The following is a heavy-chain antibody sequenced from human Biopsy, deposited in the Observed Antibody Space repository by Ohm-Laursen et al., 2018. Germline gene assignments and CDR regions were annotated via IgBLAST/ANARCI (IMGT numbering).Heavy chain of an antibody. V-gene: IGHV3-33*01. CDR2: IWYDGSSE. Sequence: SPRLSCAASGFTFSVYAMHWVRQAPGKGLEWVAIIWYDGSSEYYADSVKGRFTISRDNSKNTVYLQMNSLRVEDTAVYYCAAERLPSGIGGPWLDPWGQGTLVIVSS. D-gene: IGHD3-16*01. CDR3: AAERLPSGIGGPWLDP. CDR1: GFTFSVYA. J-gene: IGHJ5*02.